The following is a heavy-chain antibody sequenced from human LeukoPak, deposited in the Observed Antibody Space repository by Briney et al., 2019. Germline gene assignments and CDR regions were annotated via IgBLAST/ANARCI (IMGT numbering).Heavy chain of an antibody. CDR3: ARGGRYSYPRWYFDY. V-gene: IGHV3-53*01. J-gene: IGHJ4*02. Sequence: GGSLTLSCAASGFTLSSNYMSCLRQAPGEGLEWISVIYSGGGTYYADSVKGRFTVSRDNSKNTLYLQMNSLRAEDTAVYYCARGGRYSYPRWYFDYWGQGTLVTVSS. D-gene: IGHD5-18*01. CDR2: IYSGGGT. CDR1: GFTLSSNY.